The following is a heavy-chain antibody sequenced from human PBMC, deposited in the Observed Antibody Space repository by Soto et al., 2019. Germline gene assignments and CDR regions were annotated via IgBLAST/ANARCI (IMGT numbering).Heavy chain of an antibody. D-gene: IGHD2-2*01. V-gene: IGHV4-39*07. CDR1: GGSISSGSHH. J-gene: IGHJ4*02. CDR3: TSCPPSY. Sequence: SETLSLTCALSGGSISSGSHHWGWIRQLPGKGLEWIGTIYYNGNTYYNPSLKSRVTISVDRSKNQFSLKLSSVFVADPALHYWTSCPPSYWGQGPFVT. CDR2: IYYNGNT.